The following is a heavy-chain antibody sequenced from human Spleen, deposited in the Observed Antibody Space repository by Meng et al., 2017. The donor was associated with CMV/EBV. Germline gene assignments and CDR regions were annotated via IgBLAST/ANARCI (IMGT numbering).Heavy chain of an antibody. CDR1: GGTFSSYT. D-gene: IGHD6-13*01. J-gene: IGHJ5*02. V-gene: IGHV1-8*02. CDR2: MNPNSGNT. Sequence: ASVKVSCKASGGTFSSYTISWVRQATGQGLEWMGWMNPNSGNTGYAQKFQGRVTMTSNTSISTAYMELSSLRSEDTAVYYCARVRQLGRNWFDPWGQGTLVTVSS. CDR3: ARVRQLGRNWFDP.